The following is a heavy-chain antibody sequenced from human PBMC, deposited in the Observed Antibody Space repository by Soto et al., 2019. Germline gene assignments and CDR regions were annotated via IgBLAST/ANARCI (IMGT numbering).Heavy chain of an antibody. D-gene: IGHD3-3*01. V-gene: IGHV1-24*01. CDR3: ATKAARFLEWLLYGWFDP. Sequence: QVQLVQSGAEVKKPGASVKVSCKVSGYTLTELSMHWVRQAPGKGLEWMGGFDPEDGETIYAQKFQGRVTMTEDTSTDTAYMALSSLRSEDTAVYYCATKAARFLEWLLYGWFDPWGQGTLVTVSS. CDR2: FDPEDGET. CDR1: GYTLTELS. J-gene: IGHJ5*02.